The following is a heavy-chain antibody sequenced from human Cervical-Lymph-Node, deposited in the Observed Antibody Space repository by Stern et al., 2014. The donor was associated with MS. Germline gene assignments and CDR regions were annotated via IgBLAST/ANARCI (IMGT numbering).Heavy chain of an antibody. CDR2: VYWDEDN. J-gene: IGHJ4*02. CDR1: GFSLNASGVG. V-gene: IGHV2-5*02. CDR3: AHEHHNNWYTFDF. Sequence: QVTLRESGPEMVKPTQTLTLTCSFSGFSLNASGVGVGWLRQPPGKTLELLAIVYWDEDNYYNPFLRPMTIFTKDTSKNQDVPMMTNMDPLDTGSYFCAHEHHNNWYTFDFWGQGTLVTVSS. D-gene: IGHD1-1*01.